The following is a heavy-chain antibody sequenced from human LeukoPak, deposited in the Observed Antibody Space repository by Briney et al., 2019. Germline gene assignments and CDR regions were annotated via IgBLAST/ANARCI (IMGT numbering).Heavy chain of an antibody. CDR2: INPNSGGT. J-gene: IGHJ4*02. CDR1: GYTFTAYY. D-gene: IGHD1-7*01. Sequence: ASVKVSCTTSGYTFTAYYLHWVRQAPGQGLEWMGWINPNSGGTNYAQKFQGRVTMTRDTSISTAYMELSRLRSDDTAVYYCARGGITGTTWHFDYWGQGTLVTVSS. V-gene: IGHV1-2*02. CDR3: ARGGITGTTWHFDY.